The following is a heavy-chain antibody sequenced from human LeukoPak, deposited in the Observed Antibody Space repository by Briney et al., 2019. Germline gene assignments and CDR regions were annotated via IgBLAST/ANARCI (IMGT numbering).Heavy chain of an antibody. J-gene: IGHJ6*02. CDR2: ISTSGGST. CDR1: EFTFGSYA. V-gene: IGHV3-23*01. D-gene: IGHD2/OR15-2a*01. CDR3: AKYVSAKGPPYALDV. Sequence: GGSLRLSCAASEFTFGSYAMQWVRQAPGKGLEWVSGISTSGGSTWYSDSVKGRFTISRDNSKNTLYLQMNSLRDEDTAVYYCAKYVSAKGPPYALDVWGQGTTVTVSS.